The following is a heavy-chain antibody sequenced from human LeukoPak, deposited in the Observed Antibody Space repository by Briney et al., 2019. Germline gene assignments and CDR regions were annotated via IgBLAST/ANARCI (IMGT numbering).Heavy chain of an antibody. V-gene: IGHV3-74*01. CDR1: GFTFSSYW. Sequence: GGSLRLSCAASGFTFSSYWMHWVRQAPGKGLVWVSRINSDGSSTSYADSVKGRFTISRDNAKNTLYLQMNSLRAEDTAVYYCARAKGDFWSGWEESWFDPWGQGTLVTVSS. J-gene: IGHJ5*02. D-gene: IGHD3-3*01. CDR2: INSDGSST. CDR3: ARAKGDFWSGWEESWFDP.